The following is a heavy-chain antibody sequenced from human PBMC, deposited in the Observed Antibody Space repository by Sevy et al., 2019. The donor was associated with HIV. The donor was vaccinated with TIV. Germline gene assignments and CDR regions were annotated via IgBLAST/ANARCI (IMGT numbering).Heavy chain of an antibody. CDR1: GFSFSTYW. V-gene: IGHV3-15*01. CDR3: TTGGSLFQH. Sequence: GGSLRLSCAASGFSFSTYWMTWVRQAPGKGLEWVGHFKSKTDGGTTDYAAPVRGRFTISRDDSKNTLYLQMNSLKTEDTAVYYCTTGGSLFQHWGQGTLVTVSS. CDR2: FKSKTDGGTT. D-gene: IGHD3-16*01. J-gene: IGHJ1*01.